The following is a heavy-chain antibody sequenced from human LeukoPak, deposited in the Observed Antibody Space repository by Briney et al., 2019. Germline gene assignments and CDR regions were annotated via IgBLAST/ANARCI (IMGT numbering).Heavy chain of an antibody. J-gene: IGHJ4*02. Sequence: ASVKVSCKASGYTFTGYYMHWVRQAPGQGLEWMGRINPNSGGINYARKFQGRVTMTRDTSISTAYMELSRLRSDDTAVYYCANLGDSSGYYRDFDYWGQGTLVTVSS. CDR3: ANLGDSSGYYRDFDY. V-gene: IGHV1-2*06. D-gene: IGHD3-22*01. CDR2: INPNSGGI. CDR1: GYTFTGYY.